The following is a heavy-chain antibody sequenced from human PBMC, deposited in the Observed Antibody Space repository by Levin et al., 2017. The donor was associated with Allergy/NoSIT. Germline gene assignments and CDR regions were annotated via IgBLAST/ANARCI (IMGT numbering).Heavy chain of an antibody. CDR1: GFTFSSYA. Sequence: GESLKISCAASGFTFSSYAMSWVRQAPGKGLEWVSAISGSGGSTYYADSVKGRFTISRDNSKNTLYLQMNSLRAEDTAVYYCAKDVEAGLAIPSWFDPWGQGTLVTVSS. D-gene: IGHD1-1*01. V-gene: IGHV3-23*01. CDR2: ISGSGGST. CDR3: AKDVEAGLAIPSWFDP. J-gene: IGHJ5*02.